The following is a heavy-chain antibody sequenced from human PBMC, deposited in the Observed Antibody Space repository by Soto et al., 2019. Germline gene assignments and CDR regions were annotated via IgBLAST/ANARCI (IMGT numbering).Heavy chain of an antibody. Sequence: QVQLVQSGAEVKKPGASVKVSCKASGYTFTSYGISWVRQAPGQGLQWMGWISAYNGNTNQEQKLQGRVTRTTEPSTSTAYMELRSLRSEATAVYYCARAMNGGYEIRFDLWGQGTLVTVSS. CDR3: ARAMNGGYEIRFDL. J-gene: IGHJ5*02. V-gene: IGHV1-18*01. CDR2: ISAYNGNT. CDR1: GYTFTSYG. D-gene: IGHD5-12*01.